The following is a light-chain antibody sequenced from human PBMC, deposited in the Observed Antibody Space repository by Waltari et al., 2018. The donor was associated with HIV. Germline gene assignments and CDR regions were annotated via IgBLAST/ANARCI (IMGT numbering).Light chain of an antibody. CDR2: WAA. V-gene: IGKV4-1*01. J-gene: IGKJ2*01. Sequence: DIVMTQSPDSLAVSLGERATHNHKSSKSVLYNCNNKNYLAWYQQKPGQPPKLLIYWAATRESVVPDRFSGSGSGTDFTLTISSLQAEDVAVYYCHQYYSTPYTFGQGTKLEIK. CDR3: HQYYSTPYT. CDR1: KSVLYNCNNKNY.